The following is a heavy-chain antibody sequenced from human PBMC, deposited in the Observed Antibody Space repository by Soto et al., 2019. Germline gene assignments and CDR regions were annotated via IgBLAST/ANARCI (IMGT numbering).Heavy chain of an antibody. D-gene: IGHD3-10*01. V-gene: IGHV1-69*13. CDR1: GGTFSSYA. Sequence: GASVKVSCKASGGTFSSYAISWVRQAPGQGLEWMGGIIPIFGTANYAQKFQGRVTITADESTSTAYMELSSLRSEDTAVYYCARGRYYYGSGPGERAYYYYYYGMDVWGQGTTVTVSS. J-gene: IGHJ6*02. CDR3: ARGRYYYGSGPGERAYYYYYYGMDV. CDR2: IIPIFGTA.